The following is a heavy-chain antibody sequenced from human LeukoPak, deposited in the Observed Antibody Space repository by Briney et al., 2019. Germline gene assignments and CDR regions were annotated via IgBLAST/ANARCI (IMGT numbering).Heavy chain of an antibody. CDR2: IIPIFGTA. D-gene: IGHD2-15*01. V-gene: IGHV1-69*06. CDR3: ATGGYCSGGSCYDYAFDI. Sequence: GASVKVSCKASGGTFSSYAISWVRQAPGQGLEWMGGIIPIFGTANYAQKFQGRVTITADKSTSTAYMELSSLRSEDTAVYYCATGGYCSGGSCYDYAFDIWGQGTMVTVSS. CDR1: GGTFSSYA. J-gene: IGHJ3*02.